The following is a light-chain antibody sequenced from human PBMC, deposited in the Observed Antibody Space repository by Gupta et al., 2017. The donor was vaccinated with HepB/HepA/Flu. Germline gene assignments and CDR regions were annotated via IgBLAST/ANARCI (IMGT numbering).Light chain of an antibody. CDR1: QSISSY. Sequence: DIQLTQSPSVLAASVGDRVTRSYRASQSISSYLAWYQQKPGKAPKLLIYAASTAKSGVPSRFSGSGSGTEFTLTISRLQPEDFANYYCQQRNSSPLTFGQGTRLEIK. J-gene: IGKJ5*01. CDR2: AAS. CDR3: QQRNSSPLT. V-gene: IGKV1-9*01.